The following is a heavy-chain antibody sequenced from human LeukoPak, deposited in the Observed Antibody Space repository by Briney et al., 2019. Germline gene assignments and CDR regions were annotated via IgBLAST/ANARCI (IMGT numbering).Heavy chain of an antibody. D-gene: IGHD5-24*01. CDR1: GYTFTSYG. Sequence: ASVKVSCKASGYTFTSYGISWVRQAPGQGREWMGWISAYNDNTNYAQKFQGRVTMTTDTSTSTAYMELWSLRSDDTAVYYCARGGGDGYNPDYWGQGTLVTVSS. V-gene: IGHV1-18*04. CDR2: ISAYNDNT. J-gene: IGHJ4*02. CDR3: ARGGGDGYNPDY.